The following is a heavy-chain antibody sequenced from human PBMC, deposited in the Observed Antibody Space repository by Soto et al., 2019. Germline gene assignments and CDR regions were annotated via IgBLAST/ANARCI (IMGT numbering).Heavy chain of an antibody. CDR1: GFTFSDHY. CDR2: IRNKANKYTT. D-gene: IGHD2-15*01. J-gene: IGHJ4*02. CDR3: VSGYCSSATCYSSPVNY. V-gene: IGHV3-72*01. Sequence: EVQLVESGGGLVQPGGSLRLSCAASGFTFSDHYMDWVRQAPGKGLEWVGRIRNKANKYTTDYAASVKGRFTISRDDSKNSLYLQMDSLKTEDTAIYYCVSGYCSSATCYSSPVNYWGQGTLVTVSS.